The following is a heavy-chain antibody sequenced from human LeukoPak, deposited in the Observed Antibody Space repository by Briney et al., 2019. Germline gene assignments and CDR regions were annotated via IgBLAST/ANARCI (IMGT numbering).Heavy chain of an antibody. V-gene: IGHV4-34*01. CDR2: INHSGST. CDR1: GGSFSGYY. J-gene: IGHJ4*02. D-gene: IGHD1-26*01. Sequence: SETLSLTCAVYGGSFSGYYWSWIRQPPGKGLEWIGEINHSGSTNYNPSLKSRVTISVDTSKNQFSLKLSSVTAADTAVYYCAGLVGPYYFDYWGQGTLVTVSS. CDR3: AGLVGPYYFDY.